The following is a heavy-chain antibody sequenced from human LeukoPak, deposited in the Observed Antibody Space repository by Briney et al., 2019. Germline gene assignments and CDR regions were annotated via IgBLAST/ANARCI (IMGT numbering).Heavy chain of an antibody. J-gene: IGHJ4*02. Sequence: GGSLRLSCAASGFTFSSYAMSWVRQAPGKGLEWVSAISGSGGSTYYADSVKGRFTISRGNSKNTLYVQMNSLRAEDTAVYYCAKDQGVVQLWYTRGFDYWGQGTLVTVSS. CDR1: GFTFSSYA. CDR2: ISGSGGST. CDR3: AKDQGVVQLWYTRGFDY. D-gene: IGHD5-18*01. V-gene: IGHV3-23*01.